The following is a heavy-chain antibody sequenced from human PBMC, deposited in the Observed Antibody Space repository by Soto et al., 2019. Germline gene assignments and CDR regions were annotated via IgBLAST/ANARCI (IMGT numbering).Heavy chain of an antibody. J-gene: IGHJ3*02. Sequence: PGGSLRLSXAASGFTFSSYWMHWVRQAPGKGLEWVSRINSDGSSTSYADSVKGRFTISRDNAKNTLYLQMNSLRAEDTAVYYCARDRGYSSSWYHDAFDIWGQGTMVTVSS. V-gene: IGHV3-74*01. D-gene: IGHD6-13*01. CDR3: ARDRGYSSSWYHDAFDI. CDR1: GFTFSSYW. CDR2: INSDGSST.